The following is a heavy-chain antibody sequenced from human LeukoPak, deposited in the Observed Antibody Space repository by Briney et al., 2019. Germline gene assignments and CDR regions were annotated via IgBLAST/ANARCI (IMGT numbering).Heavy chain of an antibody. CDR2: IWYDGSNK. J-gene: IGHJ6*01. CDR3: ARNRVRYDFYYYGMDV. D-gene: IGHD3-3*01. CDR1: GFTFSSYC. Sequence: GGSLRLSCAASGFTFSSYCMHWVRQAPGKGLEWVAVIWYDGSNKYYADSVKGRFTISRENSKNTLYLQMNSLRAEDTAVYYCARNRVRYDFYYYGMDVWGQGTTVTVSS. V-gene: IGHV3-33*01.